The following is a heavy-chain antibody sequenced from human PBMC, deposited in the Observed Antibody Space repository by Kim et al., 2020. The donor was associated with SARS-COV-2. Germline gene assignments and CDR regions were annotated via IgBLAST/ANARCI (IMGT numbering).Heavy chain of an antibody. Sequence: GGSLRLSCSASGFTFSSYAMHWVRQAPGKGLEYVSAISSNGGSTYYADSVKGRFTISRDNSKNTLYLQMSSLRAEDTAVYYCVKVDYYGSGGGFDYWGQGTLVTVSS. CDR3: VKVDYYGSGGGFDY. CDR2: ISSNGGST. J-gene: IGHJ4*02. V-gene: IGHV3-64D*06. CDR1: GFTFSSYA. D-gene: IGHD3-10*01.